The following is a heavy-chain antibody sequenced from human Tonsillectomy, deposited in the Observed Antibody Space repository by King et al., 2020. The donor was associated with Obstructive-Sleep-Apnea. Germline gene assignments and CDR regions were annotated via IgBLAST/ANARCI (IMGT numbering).Heavy chain of an antibody. CDR3: AREGGYYDSSGYAPIFDY. Sequence: QLVQSGGGLVQPGGSLRLSCAASGFTFSSYSLHWVRQAPGKGLEWLSYISSGGTTIYYADSVQGRFTISRDNAKNSLFLQINSLSAEDTAVYFCAREGGYYDSSGYAPIFDYWGQGTLVTVSS. CDR1: GFTFSSYS. D-gene: IGHD3-22*01. CDR2: ISSGGTTI. J-gene: IGHJ4*02. V-gene: IGHV3-48*03.